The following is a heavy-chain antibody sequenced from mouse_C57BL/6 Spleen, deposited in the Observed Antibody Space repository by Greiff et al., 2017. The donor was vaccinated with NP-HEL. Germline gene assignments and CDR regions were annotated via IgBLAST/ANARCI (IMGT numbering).Heavy chain of an antibody. CDR1: GYTFTDYE. V-gene: IGHV1-15*01. Sequence: VKLMESGAELVRPGASVTLSCKASGYTFTDYEMHWVKQTPVHGLEWIGAIDPETGGTAYNQKFKGKAILTADKSSSTAYMELRSLTSEDSAVYYCTRYCEGAMDYWGQGTSVTVSS. J-gene: IGHJ4*01. CDR3: TRYCEGAMDY. CDR2: IDPETGGT.